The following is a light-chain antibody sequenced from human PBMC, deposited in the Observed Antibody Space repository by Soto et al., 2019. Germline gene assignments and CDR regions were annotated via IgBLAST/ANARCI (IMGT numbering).Light chain of an antibody. Sequence: EIVLTQPPATLSLSPGERATLSCRASQSVSSYLARYQQKPGQAPRLLVYNASNRATGIPARFSGSGSGTDFTLTISSLEPEEFAVYACQQRSNWPPVTFGQGTKVEIK. CDR3: QQRSNWPPVT. CDR2: NAS. J-gene: IGKJ1*01. CDR1: QSVSSY. V-gene: IGKV3-11*01.